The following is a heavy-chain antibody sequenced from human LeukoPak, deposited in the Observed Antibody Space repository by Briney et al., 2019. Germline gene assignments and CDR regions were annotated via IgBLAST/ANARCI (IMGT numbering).Heavy chain of an antibody. CDR1: GFNFANHA. J-gene: IGHJ4*02. V-gene: IGHV3-23*01. D-gene: IGHD2-21*02. Sequence: GGSLRLPCAASGFNFANHAMSWVRQTAGKGLEWVSAISGGGDITYYADSVKGRFTISRDNSKDTLFLQMHSLRPGDTAVYYCVREDTPATANYWGQGTLVTISS. CDR3: VREDTPATANY. CDR2: ISGGGDIT.